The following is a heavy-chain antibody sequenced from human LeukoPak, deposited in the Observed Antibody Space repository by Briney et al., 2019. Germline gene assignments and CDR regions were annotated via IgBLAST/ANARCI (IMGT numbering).Heavy chain of an antibody. CDR3: ARVLGYCSSTSCYYPYYYYYGMDV. V-gene: IGHV5-51*01. D-gene: IGHD2-2*01. Sequence: GESLKSSCKGSGYSFTSYWIGWVRQMPGKGLGWLGIIYPGDSDARYSPSFQGQVTISADKSISTAYLQWSSLKASDTAMYYCARVLGYCSSTSCYYPYYYYYGMDVWGKGTTVTVSS. CDR2: IYPGDSDA. J-gene: IGHJ6*04. CDR1: GYSFTSYW.